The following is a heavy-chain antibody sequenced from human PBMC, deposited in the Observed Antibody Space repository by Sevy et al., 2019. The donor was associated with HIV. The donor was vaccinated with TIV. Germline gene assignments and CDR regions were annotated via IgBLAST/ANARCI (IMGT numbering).Heavy chain of an antibody. CDR1: GFTFSSYE. CDR2: ISNSGTTI. D-gene: IGHD4-17*01. Sequence: GGSLRLSCAASGFTFSSYEMNWVRQAPGKGLEWVSYISNSGTTISYSDSVRGRFTISRDNARNSLYLQMNSLRGEETAVYYCARDLPPSATTVAHFDHWGQGTLVTVSS. J-gene: IGHJ4*02. V-gene: IGHV3-48*03. CDR3: ARDLPPSATTVAHFDH.